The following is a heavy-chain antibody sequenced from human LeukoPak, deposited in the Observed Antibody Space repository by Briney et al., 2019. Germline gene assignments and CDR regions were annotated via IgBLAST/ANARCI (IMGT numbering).Heavy chain of an antibody. Sequence: GESLKISCKGSGYSFTSYWIGWVRQMPGKGLEWMGIIYPGDSDTRYSPSFQGQDTISADKSISTAYLQWSSLKASDTAMYYCARQEYCSGASCYTWFDPWGQGTLVTVSS. CDR3: ARQEYCSGASCYTWFDP. CDR1: GYSFTSYW. D-gene: IGHD2-15*01. J-gene: IGHJ5*02. V-gene: IGHV5-51*01. CDR2: IYPGDSDT.